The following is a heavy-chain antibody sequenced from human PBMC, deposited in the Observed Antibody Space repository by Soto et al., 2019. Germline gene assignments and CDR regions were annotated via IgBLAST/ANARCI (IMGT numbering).Heavy chain of an antibody. CDR1: GFTFSSYC. Sequence: QVQLVESGGGVVQPGRSLRLSCAASGFTFSSYCMHWVRQAPGKGLEWVAAISCDGSDKYYADSVKGRFTISRDNSKNTLSLQMKSQRAEDTAVYYCENPILTGLPGYGAFDIWGQGTMVTVSS. CDR2: ISCDGSDK. D-gene: IGHD1-20*01. CDR3: ENPILTGLPGYGAFDI. V-gene: IGHV3-30*18. J-gene: IGHJ3*02.